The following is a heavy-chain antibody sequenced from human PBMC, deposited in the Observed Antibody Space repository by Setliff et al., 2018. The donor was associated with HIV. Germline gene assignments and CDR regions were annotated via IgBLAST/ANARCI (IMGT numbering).Heavy chain of an antibody. CDR3: ATRPRIAARPFDY. V-gene: IGHV4-31*03. CDR2: IFHSGDT. D-gene: IGHD6-6*01. Sequence: TLSLTCSVSGVSVGSGDYYWHWIRQHPEKALEWIGYIFHSGDTYYNPSLKSRITMSVDTSKNQFSLELTSLTAADTAVYYCATRPRIAARPFDYWGQGMLVTVSS. CDR1: GVSVGSGDYY. J-gene: IGHJ4*02.